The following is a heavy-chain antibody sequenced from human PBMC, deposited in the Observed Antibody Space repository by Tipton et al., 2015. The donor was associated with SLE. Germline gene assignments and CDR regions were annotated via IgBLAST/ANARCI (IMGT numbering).Heavy chain of an antibody. Sequence: TLSLTCAVYGGSLNDYFWSWIRQPPGKGLEWIGDVNYGGGTSYNPSLKSRVTISLDTSKNQFSLNVRSVTAADSAVYYCARDQYNKGKGWFDPWGQGTLVTGSS. V-gene: IGHV4-34*01. CDR3: ARDQYNKGKGWFDP. CDR2: VNYGGGT. D-gene: IGHD1-14*01. CDR1: GGSLNDYF. J-gene: IGHJ5*02.